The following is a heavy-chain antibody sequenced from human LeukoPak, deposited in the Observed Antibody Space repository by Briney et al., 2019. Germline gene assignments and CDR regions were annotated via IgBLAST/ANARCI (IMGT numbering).Heavy chain of an antibody. CDR2: INIDGSST. J-gene: IGHJ4*02. V-gene: IGHV3-74*01. CDR1: GFTLSSYS. CDR3: TRGGVDY. Sequence: PGGSLRLSCAASGFTLSSYSMHWVRQAPGKGLVWVSRINIDGSSTNYADSVKGRFTISRDNAKNTLYLQMNSLRAEDTAVYYCTRGGVDYWGQGTLVTVSS.